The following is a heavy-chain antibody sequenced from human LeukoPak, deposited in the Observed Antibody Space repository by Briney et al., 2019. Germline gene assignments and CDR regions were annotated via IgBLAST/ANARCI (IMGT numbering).Heavy chain of an antibody. J-gene: IGHJ4*02. D-gene: IGHD2-21*01. V-gene: IGHV3-30-3*01. Sequence: PGGSLRLSCAASGFTFSTYTMHWVRQAPGKGLEWVAIISYDGNNKYYADSVMGRFTISRDNAKNSLYLQMNSLRAEDTAVYYCARDPLAYCGGNCYTSYCFNYWGQGTLVTVSS. CDR1: GFTFSTYT. CDR3: ARDPLAYCGGNCYTSYCFNY. CDR2: ISYDGNNK.